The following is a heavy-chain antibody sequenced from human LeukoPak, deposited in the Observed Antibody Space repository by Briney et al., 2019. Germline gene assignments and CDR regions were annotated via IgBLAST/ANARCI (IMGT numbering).Heavy chain of an antibody. Sequence: SVRVSCKASGGTFSSYAISWVRQAPGQGLEWMGGIIPIFGTANYAQKFQGRVTITTDESTSTAHMELSSLRSEDTAVYYCARGSGGYMDVWGKGTTDTVSS. CDR1: GGTFSSYA. J-gene: IGHJ6*03. CDR2: IIPIFGTA. D-gene: IGHD1-26*01. V-gene: IGHV1-69*05. CDR3: ARGSGGYMDV.